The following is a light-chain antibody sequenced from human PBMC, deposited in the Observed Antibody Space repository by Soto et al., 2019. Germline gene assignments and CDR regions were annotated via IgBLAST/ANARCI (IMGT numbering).Light chain of an antibody. CDR1: QSITTW. J-gene: IGKJ4*01. Sequence: STLSASVGERVTITCRASQSITTWLAWYQQKPGKAPKLLIYKASSLEGGVPSRFSGSGSGTEFNITISSLQPDDFATYYCQQYNTYPITFGGGTKVDIK. V-gene: IGKV1-5*03. CDR3: QQYNTYPIT. CDR2: KAS.